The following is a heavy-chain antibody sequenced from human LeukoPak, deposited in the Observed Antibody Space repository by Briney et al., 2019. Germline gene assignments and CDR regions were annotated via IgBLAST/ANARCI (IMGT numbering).Heavy chain of an antibody. CDR2: IDWDDDK. V-gene: IGHV2-70*01. CDR3: ARIPMGCYYYYGMDV. J-gene: IGHJ6*02. CDR1: GGSISSGGYY. Sequence: TLSLTCTVSGGSISSGGYYWSWIRQPPGKALEWLALIDWDDDKYYSTSLKTRLTISKDTSKNQVVLTMTNMDPVDTATYYCARIPMGCYYYYGMDVWGQGTTVTVSS. D-gene: IGHD3-10*01.